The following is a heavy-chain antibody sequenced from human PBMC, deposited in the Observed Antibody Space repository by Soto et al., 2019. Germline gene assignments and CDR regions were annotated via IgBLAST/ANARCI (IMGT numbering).Heavy chain of an antibody. J-gene: IGHJ6*02. CDR2: IYYSGST. D-gene: IGHD4-17*01. CDR3: ARDFWVYDYGDPDDYYYYYGMDV. Sequence: PSETLSLTCTVSGGSISSGDYYWSWIRQPPGKGLEWIGYIYYSGSTYYNPSLKSRVTISVDTSKNQFSLKLSSVTAADTAVYYCARDFWVYDYGDPDDYYYYYGMDVWGQGTTVTVSS. CDR1: GGSISSGDYY. V-gene: IGHV4-30-4*01.